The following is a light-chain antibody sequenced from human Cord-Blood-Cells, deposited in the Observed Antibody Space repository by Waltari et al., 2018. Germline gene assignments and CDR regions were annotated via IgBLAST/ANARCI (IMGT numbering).Light chain of an antibody. CDR1: SSDVGGYNY. J-gene: IGLJ1*01. V-gene: IGLV2-14*01. Sequence: QSALTQPHSASGSPGQSVTISCTGTSSDVGGYNYVSWYQQHPGKAPKLMIYDVSKRPSGVSNRFSGSKSGNTASLTISGLQAEDEADYYCSSYTSSSTYVFGTGTKVTVL. CDR3: SSYTSSSTYV. CDR2: DVS.